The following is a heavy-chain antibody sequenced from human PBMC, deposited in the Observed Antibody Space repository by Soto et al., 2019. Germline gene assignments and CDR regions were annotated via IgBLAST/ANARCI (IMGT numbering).Heavy chain of an antibody. D-gene: IGHD5-18*01. Sequence: QVKLVQSGAEVKKPGASVKVSCKASGYTFTSYAMHWVRQAPGQRLEWMGWINAGNGNTKYSQKFQGRVTITRDTSASTAYMELSSLRSEDTAVYYCARDHGYSYGYGGFFFDYWGQGTLVTVSS. J-gene: IGHJ4*02. V-gene: IGHV1-3*01. CDR3: ARDHGYSYGYGGFFFDY. CDR1: GYTFTSYA. CDR2: INAGNGNT.